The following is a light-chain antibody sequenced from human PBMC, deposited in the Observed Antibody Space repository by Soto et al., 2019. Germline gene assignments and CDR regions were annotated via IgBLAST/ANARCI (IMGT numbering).Light chain of an antibody. CDR3: QHYNNWPPYT. CDR1: QNVGSN. V-gene: IGKV3-15*01. J-gene: IGKJ2*01. CDR2: GAS. Sequence: EIVMTQSPATLSVSPGERATLSCRASQNVGSNLAWYQQRPGQAPSLLIYGASTRATGIPARFTGSGSGTDFTLTISSLQSEDFAVYYCQHYNNWPPYTFGQGTKLEIK.